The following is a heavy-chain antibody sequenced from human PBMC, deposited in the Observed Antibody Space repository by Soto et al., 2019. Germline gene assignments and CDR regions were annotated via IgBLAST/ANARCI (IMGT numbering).Heavy chain of an antibody. Sequence: GESVKISCKGSGYSFTSYWIGWVRQMPGKGLEWMGIIYPGDSDTRYSPSFQGQVTISADKSISTAYLQWSSLKASDTAMYYCASHQIGRLVGATSHYYYYGMDVWGQGTTVTVSS. CDR1: GYSFTSYW. J-gene: IGHJ6*02. V-gene: IGHV5-51*01. CDR3: ASHQIGRLVGATSHYYYYGMDV. CDR2: IYPGDSDT. D-gene: IGHD1-26*01.